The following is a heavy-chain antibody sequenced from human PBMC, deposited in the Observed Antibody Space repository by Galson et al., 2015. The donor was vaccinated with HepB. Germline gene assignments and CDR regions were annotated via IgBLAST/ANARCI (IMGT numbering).Heavy chain of an antibody. CDR3: ARTWIQLWLVNYYYMDV. J-gene: IGHJ6*03. CDR2: IIPIFGTA. CDR1: GGTFSSYA. D-gene: IGHD5-18*01. V-gene: IGHV1-69*13. Sequence: SVKVSCKASGGTFSSYAISWVRQAPGQGLEWMGGIIPIFGTANYAQKFQGRVTITADESTSTAYMELSSLRSEDTAVYYCARTWIQLWLVNYYYMDVWGKGTTVTVSS.